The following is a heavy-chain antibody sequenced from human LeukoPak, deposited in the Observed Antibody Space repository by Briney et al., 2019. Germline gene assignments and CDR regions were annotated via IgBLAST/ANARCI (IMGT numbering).Heavy chain of an antibody. CDR3: ARVRSGSLGYGMDV. D-gene: IGHD1-26*01. J-gene: IGHJ6*02. CDR1: GFTFSSYD. Sequence: GSLRLSCAAFGFTFSSYDMHWVRQVTGKGLEWVSDIGTVGDTYYAGSVKGRFTISRENAKNSLYLQMNSLRAGDTAVYYCARVRSGSLGYGMDVWGQGTTVTVSS. V-gene: IGHV3-13*01. CDR2: IGTVGDT.